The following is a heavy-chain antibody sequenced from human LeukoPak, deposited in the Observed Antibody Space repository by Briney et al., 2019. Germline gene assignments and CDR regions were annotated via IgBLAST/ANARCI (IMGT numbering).Heavy chain of an antibody. CDR2: FDPEDGET. V-gene: IGHV1-24*01. J-gene: IGHJ5*02. CDR3: ATSSGYYYGWFDP. CDR1: GYTLTELS. Sequence: GASVKVSCKVSGYTLTELSMHWVRQAPGKGLEWMGGFDPEDGETIYAQKFQGRVTMTEDTSTDTAYMELNSLRSEDTAVYYCATSSGYYYGWFDPWGQGTLVTVSS. D-gene: IGHD3-22*01.